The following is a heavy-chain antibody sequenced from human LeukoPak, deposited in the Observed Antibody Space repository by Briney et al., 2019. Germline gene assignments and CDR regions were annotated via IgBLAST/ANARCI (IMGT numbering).Heavy chain of an antibody. CDR2: IYLGDSDT. CDR3: VRHGLGSSWFGFDY. V-gene: IGHV5-51*01. J-gene: IGHJ4*02. CDR1: GDSFTSYW. Sequence: GESLKISCKASGDSFTSYWIGWVGQMPGKGLEWMGIIYLGDSDTRYSPSFQGQVTISADKSISTAYLQWSSLKASDTAMYYCVRHGLGSSWFGFDYWGQGTLVTVSP. D-gene: IGHD6-13*01.